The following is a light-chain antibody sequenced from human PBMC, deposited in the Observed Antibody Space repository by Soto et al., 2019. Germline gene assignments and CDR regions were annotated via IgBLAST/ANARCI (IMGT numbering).Light chain of an antibody. CDR1: SSNIGAGYD. CDR2: ANT. CDR3: QSYDRPLTLRV. V-gene: IGLV1-40*01. J-gene: IGLJ1*01. Sequence: VLTQPPSVSGAPGQRVTISCTGSSSNIGAGYDVHWYQQLPGTAPKLLIYANTNRPSGVPDRISGSTSGTSAALPIPGRQADDECFYYCQSYDRPLTLRVFGTGTKLT.